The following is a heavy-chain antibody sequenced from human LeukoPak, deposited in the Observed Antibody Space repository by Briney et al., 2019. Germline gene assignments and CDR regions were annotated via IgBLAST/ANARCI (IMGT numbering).Heavy chain of an antibody. D-gene: IGHD6-19*01. Sequence: PSETLSLTCTVSGVSVTGYYWSWLRQSPGKGLEWIGYVFYNGNNDYNPSLKSRVTASMDTAKNQFSLRLTSVTTSDTAVNYCARGTIALAGIFDYWGLGALVTVSS. V-gene: IGHV4-59*02. CDR2: VFYNGNN. CDR3: ARGTIALAGIFDY. J-gene: IGHJ4*02. CDR1: GVSVTGYY.